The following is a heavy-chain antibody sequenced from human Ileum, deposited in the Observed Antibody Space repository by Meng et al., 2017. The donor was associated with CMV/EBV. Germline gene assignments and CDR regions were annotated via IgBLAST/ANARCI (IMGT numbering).Heavy chain of an antibody. J-gene: IGHJ6*02. V-gene: IGHV3-30*02. CDR1: GFDFSNTG. CDR3: AKGSYF. Sequence: GGSLRLSCATSGFDFSNTGRHWVRQAPGKGLVWVAFIRYDGTEIKYAESVKGRFTISRDNSKRTLFLQMNSLRVEDSAVYYCAKGSYFWGQGTTVTVSS. D-gene: IGHD2-21*01. CDR2: IRYDGTEI.